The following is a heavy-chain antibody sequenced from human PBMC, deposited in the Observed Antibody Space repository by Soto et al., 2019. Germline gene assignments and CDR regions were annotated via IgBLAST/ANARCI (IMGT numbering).Heavy chain of an antibody. J-gene: IGHJ4*02. CDR1: GFTFSSYG. CDR2: ISYDGSNK. D-gene: IGHD1-26*01. Sequence: GGSLRLSCAASGFTFSSYGMHWVRQAPGKGLEWVAVISYDGSNKYYADSVKGRFTISRDNSKNTLYLQMNSLRAEDTAVYYCAKGSGSYYFRGLLDYWGQGTLVTVSS. CDR3: AKGSGSYYFRGLLDY. V-gene: IGHV3-30*18.